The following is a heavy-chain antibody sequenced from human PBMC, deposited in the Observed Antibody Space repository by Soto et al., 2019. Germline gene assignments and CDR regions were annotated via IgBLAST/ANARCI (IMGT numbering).Heavy chain of an antibody. D-gene: IGHD3-22*01. CDR2: INAGNGNT. CDR3: ARGDYYDIHDY. CDR1: GYTFTSYA. Sequence: QVQLVQSGAEVKKPGASVKVSCKASGYTFTSYAMHWARQAPGQRLEWMGWINAGNGNTKYSQKFQGRVTITRDTSASTAYMEVSSLRSEDTAVYYCARGDYYDIHDYWGQGTLVTVSS. V-gene: IGHV1-3*01. J-gene: IGHJ4*02.